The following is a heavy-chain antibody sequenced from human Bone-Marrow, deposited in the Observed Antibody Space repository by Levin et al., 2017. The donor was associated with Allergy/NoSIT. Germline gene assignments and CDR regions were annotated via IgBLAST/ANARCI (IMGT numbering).Heavy chain of an antibody. CDR1: GASIDSGNNY. J-gene: IGHJ4*02. CDR2: IFRSGVT. Sequence: SETLSLTCTVSGASIDSGNNYWAWIRQPPGRGLEWMGYIFRSGVTHYNPSLRSRLTMSVDTSRNQFSLALTSVTAADTAVYFCARVHSTGWYYFDKWGQGTLSTVSS. D-gene: IGHD6-19*01. CDR3: ARVHSTGWYYFDK. V-gene: IGHV4-30-4*08.